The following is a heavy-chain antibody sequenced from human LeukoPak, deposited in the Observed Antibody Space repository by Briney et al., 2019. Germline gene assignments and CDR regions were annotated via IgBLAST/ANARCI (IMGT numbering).Heavy chain of an antibody. Sequence: SETLSLTCTVSGYSISSGYYWGWIRQPPGKGLEWIGSIYHSGSTYYNPSLKSRVTISIDKSKSQFSLRLTSVTAADTAVYYCARQSPGFMIAGYFDYWAQGTLVTVSS. V-gene: IGHV4-38-2*02. CDR1: GYSISSGYY. CDR3: ARQSPGFMIAGYFDY. J-gene: IGHJ4*02. CDR2: IYHSGST. D-gene: IGHD3-16*01.